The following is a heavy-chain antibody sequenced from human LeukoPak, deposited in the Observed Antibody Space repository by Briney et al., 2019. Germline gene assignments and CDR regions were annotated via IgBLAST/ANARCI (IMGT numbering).Heavy chain of an antibody. CDR2: TYYRSKWYN. CDR1: GDSVSSKNGA. J-gene: IGHJ4*02. D-gene: IGHD6-19*01. CDR3: ARDVGTSGLYTFDY. V-gene: IGHV6-1*01. Sequence: SQTLSVTCAISGDSVSSKNGAWNWIRKSPSRGLEWLGRTYYRSKWYNDYAVSVQGRIHINPDTSKIQFSLQLNSVTPEDTAVYYCARDVGTSGLYTFDYWGQGTLVTVSS.